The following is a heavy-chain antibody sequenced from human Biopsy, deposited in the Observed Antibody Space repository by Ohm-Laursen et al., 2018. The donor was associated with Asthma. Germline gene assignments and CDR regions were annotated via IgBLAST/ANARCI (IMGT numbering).Heavy chain of an antibody. Sequence: SLRLSCAASGFTFSTYAMHWVRQAPGKGLEWVAVISYDGSNKYYADSVKGRFTISRDNSKNTLYLQMNSLRAEDTAVYYCARDLPPTNHLGELSEGFDYWGQGTLVTVSS. CDR3: ARDLPPTNHLGELSEGFDY. CDR1: GFTFSTYA. J-gene: IGHJ4*02. CDR2: ISYDGSNK. D-gene: IGHD3-16*02. V-gene: IGHV3-30-3*01.